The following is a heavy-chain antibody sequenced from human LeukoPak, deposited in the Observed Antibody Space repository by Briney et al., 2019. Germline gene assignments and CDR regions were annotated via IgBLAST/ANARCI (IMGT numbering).Heavy chain of an antibody. Sequence: SETLSLTCTVSGGSISSYYWSWIRLPPGKGLEWIGYIYYSGSTNYNPSLKSRVTISVDTSKNQFSLKLSSVTAADTAVYYCARQKHSNYVDYWGQGTLVTVSS. CDR1: GGSISSYY. J-gene: IGHJ4*02. CDR2: IYYSGST. V-gene: IGHV4-59*08. D-gene: IGHD4-11*01. CDR3: ARQKHSNYVDY.